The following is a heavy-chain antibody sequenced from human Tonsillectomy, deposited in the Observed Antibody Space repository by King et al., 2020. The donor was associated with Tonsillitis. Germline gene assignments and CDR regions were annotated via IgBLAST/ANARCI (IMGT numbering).Heavy chain of an antibody. CDR2: ISYDGSNK. J-gene: IGHJ4*02. CDR1: GFTFSSYG. V-gene: IGHV3-30*18. Sequence: VQLVESGGGVVQPGRSLRLSCAASGFTFSSYGMHWVRQAPGKGLEWVATISYDGSNKYYADSVKGRFTISRDNSKNTLYLQMNSLRTEDTAVYYCAKGFRPFDWLFFGYWGQGTLVTVSS. CDR3: AKGFRPFDWLFFGY. D-gene: IGHD3-9*01.